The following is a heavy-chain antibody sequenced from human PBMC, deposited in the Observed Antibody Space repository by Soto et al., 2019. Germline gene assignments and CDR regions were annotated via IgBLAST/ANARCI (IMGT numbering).Heavy chain of an antibody. CDR1: GYTFTGYY. V-gene: IGHV1-2*02. J-gene: IGHJ6*02. CDR3: ARGRCSSELRFLEWLSAYYGMDV. CDR2: INPNSGGT. Sequence: ASVKVSCKASGYTFTGYYMHWVRQAPGQGLEWMGWINPNSGGTNYAQKFQGRVTMTRDTSISTAYMELSRLRSDDTAVYYCARGRCSSELRFLEWLSAYYGMDVWGQGTTVTVSS. D-gene: IGHD3-3*01.